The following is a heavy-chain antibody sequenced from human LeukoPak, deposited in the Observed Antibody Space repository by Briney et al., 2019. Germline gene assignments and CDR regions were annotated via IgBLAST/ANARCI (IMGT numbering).Heavy chain of an antibody. V-gene: IGHV3-23*01. CDR3: AKAPTRKNSGFYYFGMDV. J-gene: IGHJ6*02. CDR2: ISGSGGST. D-gene: IGHD1-14*01. CDR1: GFAFSSYA. Sequence: GGSLRLSCAASGFAFSSYAMSWVRQAPGKGLEWVSGISGSGGSTYYADSVKGRFTISSDSSKNTLYPQMNSLRAEDTAVYYCAKAPTRKNSGFYYFGMDVWGQGTTVTVSS.